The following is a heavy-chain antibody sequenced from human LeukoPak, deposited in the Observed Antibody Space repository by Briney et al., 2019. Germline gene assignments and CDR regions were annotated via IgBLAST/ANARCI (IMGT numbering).Heavy chain of an antibody. D-gene: IGHD3-22*01. CDR2: ISAYNGNT. CDR3: ARDLSSGSIVVVEPFDY. V-gene: IGHV1-18*01. J-gene: IGHJ4*02. Sequence: GASVKVSCKASGGTFNSYAISWVRQAPGQGLEWMGWISAYNGNTNYAQKLQGRVTMTTDTSTSTAYMELRSLRSDDTAVYYCARDLSSGSIVVVEPFDYWGQGTLVTVSS. CDR1: GGTFNSYA.